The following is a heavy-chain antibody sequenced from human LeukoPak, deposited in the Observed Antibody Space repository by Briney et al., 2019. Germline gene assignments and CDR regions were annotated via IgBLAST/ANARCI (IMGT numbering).Heavy chain of an antibody. CDR2: IVVGSGNT. J-gene: IGHJ4*02. CDR1: GFTLTSSA. CDR3: AAVRADYYDSSGYYYNY. V-gene: IGHV1-58*02. Sequence: SVKVSCNGSGFTLTSSAMQWVRQARGQRLGWIGWIVVGSGNTNYAQKFQERVTITRDMSTSTAYMELSSLRSEDTAVYYCAAVRADYYDSSGYYYNYWGQGTLVTVSS. D-gene: IGHD3-22*01.